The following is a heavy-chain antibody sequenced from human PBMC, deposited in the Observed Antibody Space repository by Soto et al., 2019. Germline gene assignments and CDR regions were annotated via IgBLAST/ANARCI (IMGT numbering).Heavy chain of an antibody. CDR2: IYYGGSS. V-gene: IGHV4-39*01. CDR3: ARGKWLRSSFDS. CDR1: SSPVSSSTYT. Sequence: SETLSLTCTLSSSPVSSSTYTTSWISQPPGKGLEWVASIYYGGSSYYNPSLNSRVTVSVDTSKNQFSLKMTSVTAADTAVYYCARGKWLRSSFDSWGQGTLVTVS. D-gene: IGHD5-12*01. J-gene: IGHJ4*02.